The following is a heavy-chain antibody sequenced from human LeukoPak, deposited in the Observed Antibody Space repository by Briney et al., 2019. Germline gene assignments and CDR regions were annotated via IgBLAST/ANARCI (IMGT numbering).Heavy chain of an antibody. CDR1: GYSFTSYW. CDR3: ARSSPPSYVNWFDP. J-gene: IGHJ5*02. D-gene: IGHD3-16*01. V-gene: IGHV5-51*01. CDR2: IYPGDSDT. Sequence: LGESLQISCKGSGYSFTSYWIGWVRPMPGKGLEWKGIIYPGDSDTRYSPSFQGQVTISADKSISTAYLQWSSLKASDTAMYYCARSSPPSYVNWFDPWGQGTLVTVSS.